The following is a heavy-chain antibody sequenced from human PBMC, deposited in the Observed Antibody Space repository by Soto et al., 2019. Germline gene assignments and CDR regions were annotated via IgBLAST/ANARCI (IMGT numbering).Heavy chain of an antibody. V-gene: IGHV3-7*01. CDR2: VKQDGSEK. CDR1: GFTFNNYW. CDR3: ARGSGESCYGYCYFDN. D-gene: IGHD2-15*01. Sequence: EVQLVESGGGLVQPGGSLRLSCAASGFTFNNYWMTWVRQAPGKGLEWVANVKQDGSEKYHVNSVQGRFTISRDNAKNSLYLQMNSLRVEDTAVYYCARGSGESCYGYCYFDNWGQGTLVTVSS. J-gene: IGHJ4*02.